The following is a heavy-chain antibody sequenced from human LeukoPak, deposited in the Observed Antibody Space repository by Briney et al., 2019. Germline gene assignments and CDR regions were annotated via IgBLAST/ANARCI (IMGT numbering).Heavy chain of an antibody. J-gene: IGHJ3*02. D-gene: IGHD3-9*01. CDR3: ARREYFDCSRRRAFDI. V-gene: IGHV4-34*01. CDR1: GGSFSGYY. Sequence: SETLSHTCAVYGGSFSGYYWSWIRQPPGKGLEWIGEINHSGSTNYNPSLKSRVTISVDTSKNQSSLKLSSVTAADTAVYYCARREYFDCSRRRAFDIWGQGTMVTVSS. CDR2: INHSGST.